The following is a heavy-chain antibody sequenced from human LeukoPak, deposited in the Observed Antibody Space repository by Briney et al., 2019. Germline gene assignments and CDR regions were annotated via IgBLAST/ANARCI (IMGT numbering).Heavy chain of an antibody. Sequence: GESLKISCKGSGYSFTSYWIGWVRQMPGKGLEWMGIIYPGDSDTRYSPSFQGQVTISADKSISTAYLQWSSLKASDTAMYYCARLRRYGSGSYYIDYYGMDVWGQGTTVTVSS. D-gene: IGHD3-10*01. CDR3: ARLRRYGSGSYYIDYYGMDV. V-gene: IGHV5-51*01. CDR2: IYPGDSDT. CDR1: GYSFTSYW. J-gene: IGHJ6*02.